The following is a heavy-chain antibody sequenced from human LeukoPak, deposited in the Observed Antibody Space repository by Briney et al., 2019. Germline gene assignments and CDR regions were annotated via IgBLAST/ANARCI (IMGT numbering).Heavy chain of an antibody. V-gene: IGHV4-59*01. J-gene: IGHJ4*02. D-gene: IGHD2-2*01. CDR2: IYYSGST. CDR3: ARSAAGHQYYFDY. Sequence: SETLSRTCTISNGSISDDYWSWIRQPPGKGLEWIGYIYYSGSTNYSPSLRSRVTISVDRSKNQVSLILSSLTAADTAIYYCARSAAGHQYYFDYWGRGTLVTVSS. CDR1: NGSISDDY.